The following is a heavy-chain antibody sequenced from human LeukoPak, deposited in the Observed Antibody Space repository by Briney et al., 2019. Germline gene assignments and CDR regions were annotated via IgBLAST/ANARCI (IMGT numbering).Heavy chain of an antibody. CDR1: GFTFTSHD. J-gene: IGHJ4*02. D-gene: IGHD7-27*01. CDR3: ARGPPNWGYDY. V-gene: IGHV1-8*01. CDR2: MSPNSGDT. Sequence: ASVKVSCKASGFTFTSHDYNWVRQATGQRPEWMGWMSPNSGDTGYAQKFQDRVTMTRNTSIGTAYMELSSLRSDDTAVYYCARGPPNWGYDYWGPGTLVTVSS.